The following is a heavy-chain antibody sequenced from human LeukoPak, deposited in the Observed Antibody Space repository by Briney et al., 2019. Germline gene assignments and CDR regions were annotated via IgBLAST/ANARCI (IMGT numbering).Heavy chain of an antibody. J-gene: IGHJ6*03. Sequence: ASVKVSCKASGYTFTGYYMHWVRQAPGQGLEWMGRINPNSGGTNYAQKFQGRATMTRDTSISTAYMELSRLRSDDTAVYYCARDSPTYDILTGNYYYYMDVWGKGTTVTVSS. D-gene: IGHD3-9*01. CDR1: GYTFTGYY. CDR2: INPNSGGT. CDR3: ARDSPTYDILTGNYYYYMDV. V-gene: IGHV1-2*06.